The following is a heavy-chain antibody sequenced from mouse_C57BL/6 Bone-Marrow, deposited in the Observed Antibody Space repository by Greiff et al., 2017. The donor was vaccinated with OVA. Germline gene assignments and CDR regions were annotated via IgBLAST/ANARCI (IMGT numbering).Heavy chain of an antibody. J-gene: IGHJ1*03. Sequence: VQLQQSGAELVKPGASVKISCKASGYAFSSYWMNWVKQRPGKGLEWIGQIYPGDGDTNYNGKFKGKATLTADKSSSTAYMQLSSLTSEDSAVYFCARYYYGSSYVYFDVWGTGTTVTVSS. CDR1: GYAFSSYW. CDR2: IYPGDGDT. D-gene: IGHD1-1*01. CDR3: ARYYYGSSYVYFDV. V-gene: IGHV1-80*01.